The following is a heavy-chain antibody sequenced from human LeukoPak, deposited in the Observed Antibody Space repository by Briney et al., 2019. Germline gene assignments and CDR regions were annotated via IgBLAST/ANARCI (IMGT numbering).Heavy chain of an antibody. Sequence: PGGSLRLSCAASGFTFSSYWMHWVRQAPGKGLVWVSRINSDGSSTSYADSVKGRFTISRDNAKNTLYLQMNSLRAEDTAVYYCARDPFYCSGGSCYSPYFDYWGQGTLVTVSS. CDR2: INSDGSST. D-gene: IGHD2-15*01. CDR1: GFTFSSYW. CDR3: ARDPFYCSGGSCYSPYFDY. J-gene: IGHJ4*02. V-gene: IGHV3-74*01.